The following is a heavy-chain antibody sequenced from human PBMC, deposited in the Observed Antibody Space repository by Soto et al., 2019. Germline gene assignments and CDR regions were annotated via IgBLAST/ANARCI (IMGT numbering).Heavy chain of an antibody. J-gene: IGHJ1*01. D-gene: IGHD2-21*01. CDR1: GFTFSSYS. CDR2: ISDSSSYI. CDR3: AKREGDGYSLAEFFQH. Sequence: GGSLRLSCAASGFTFSSYSMNWVRQAPGKGLEWLSSISDSSSYIYYAGSVKGRFPISRDNAKNSLYLQMNSLRAEDTAVYYSAKREGDGYSLAEFFQHWGQGT. V-gene: IGHV3-21*01.